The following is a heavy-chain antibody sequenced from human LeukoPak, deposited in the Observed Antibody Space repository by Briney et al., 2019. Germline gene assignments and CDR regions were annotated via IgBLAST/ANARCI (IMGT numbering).Heavy chain of an antibody. CDR3: AKGPSRGYFDY. Sequence: GGSLRLSCAASGVTFSSYAMSWVRQAPGKGLEWISAISGSGGSTYYADSVKGRFTISRDNSKNTLYLQMNSLRAEDTAVYYCAKGPSRGYFDYWGQGTLVTVSS. J-gene: IGHJ4*02. CDR2: ISGSGGST. CDR1: GVTFSSYA. V-gene: IGHV3-23*01.